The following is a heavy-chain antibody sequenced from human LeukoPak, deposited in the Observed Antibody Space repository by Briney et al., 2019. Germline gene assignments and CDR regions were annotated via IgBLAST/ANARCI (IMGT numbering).Heavy chain of an antibody. D-gene: IGHD3-16*01. V-gene: IGHV4-34*01. J-gene: IGHJ5*02. CDR1: GGSFSGYY. CDR3: ARRRLQDRRPWGDNWFDP. Sequence: PSETLSLTCAVYGGSFSGYYWSWIRQTPGKGLEWIGEINHSGSTNYNPSLKSRVTISVDTSKNQFSLKLSSVTAADTAVYYCARRRLQDRRPWGDNWFDPWGQGTLVTVSS. CDR2: INHSGST.